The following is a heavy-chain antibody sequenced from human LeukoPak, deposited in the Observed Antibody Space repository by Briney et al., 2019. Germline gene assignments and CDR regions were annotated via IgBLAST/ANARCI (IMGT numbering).Heavy chain of an antibody. Sequence: SETLSLTCAVYGGSFSGYYWSWIRQPPGKGLEWIGDINHSGSTNYNPSLKSRVTISVDTSKNQFSLKLSSVTAADTAVYYCASGPSITRILVPSGYFQHWGQGTLVTVSS. V-gene: IGHV4-34*01. CDR3: ASGPSITRILVPSGYFQH. CDR2: INHSGST. CDR1: GGSFSGYY. J-gene: IGHJ1*01. D-gene: IGHD3-22*01.